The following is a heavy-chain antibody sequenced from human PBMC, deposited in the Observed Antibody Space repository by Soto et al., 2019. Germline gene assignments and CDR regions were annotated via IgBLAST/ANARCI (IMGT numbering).Heavy chain of an antibody. CDR3: ARFLPPMTTVTDGRGDIDY. D-gene: IGHD4-17*01. Sequence: ASVKVSCKASGYTFTSYGISWVRQAPGQGLEWMGWISAYNGNANYAQKLQGRVTMTTDTSTSTAYMELRSLRSDDTAVYHCARFLPPMTTVTDGRGDIDYWGQGTLVTVSS. CDR1: GYTFTSYG. V-gene: IGHV1-18*01. CDR2: ISAYNGNA. J-gene: IGHJ4*02.